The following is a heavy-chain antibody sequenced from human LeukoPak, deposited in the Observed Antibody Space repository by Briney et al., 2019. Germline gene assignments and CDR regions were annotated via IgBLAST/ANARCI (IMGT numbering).Heavy chain of an antibody. CDR1: GFIFKNYW. J-gene: IGHJ4*02. V-gene: IGHV3-7*03. Sequence: GGSLRLSCAASGFIFKNYWMTWVRQAPGRGLEWVANTNEAGNVNNYMGSVKGRFTISRDNAKNSLYLQMNSLTAEDTATYYCAKHQPAQRVVDYWGQGTLVTVSS. CDR2: TNEAGNVN. CDR3: AKHQPAQRVVDY. D-gene: IGHD2-15*01.